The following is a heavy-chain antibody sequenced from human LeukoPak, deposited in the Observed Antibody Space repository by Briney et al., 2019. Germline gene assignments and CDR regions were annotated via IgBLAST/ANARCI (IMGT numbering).Heavy chain of an antibody. CDR3: ARGISITYYYYYMDV. CDR1: GYTFTSYG. V-gene: IGHV1-18*01. D-gene: IGHD2-21*01. Sequence: ASVKVSCKASGYTFTSYGISWVRQAPGQGLEWTGWISAYNGNTNYAQKLQGRVTMTTDTSTSTAYMELRSLRSDDTAVYYCARGISITYYYYYMDVWGKGTTVTVSS. CDR2: ISAYNGNT. J-gene: IGHJ6*03.